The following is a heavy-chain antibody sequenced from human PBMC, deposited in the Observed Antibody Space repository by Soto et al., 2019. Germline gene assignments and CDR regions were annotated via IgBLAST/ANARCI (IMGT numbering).Heavy chain of an antibody. CDR2: IIWISGSI. D-gene: IGHD3-10*01. CDR3: ARGLSYGLGSYVLFAAIDT. CDR1: GFIFEDYA. J-gene: IGHJ3*02. V-gene: IGHV3-9*01. Sequence: EVQVVESGGGLVQPGRSLRLSCAASGFIFEDYAMHWVRQAPGKGLEWVSGIIWISGSIDYADSVTGRFTISRDNAKNSLYLQMNKLRTEDTALYYCARGLSYGLGSYVLFAAIDTWGQGTRVTVSS.